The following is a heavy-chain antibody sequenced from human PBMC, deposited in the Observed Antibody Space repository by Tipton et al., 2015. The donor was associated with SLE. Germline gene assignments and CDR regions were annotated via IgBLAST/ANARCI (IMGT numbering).Heavy chain of an antibody. V-gene: IGHV4-38-2*02. CDR3: AMDTSTWLRFDY. CDR1: GYSISSDDY. Sequence: TLSLTCTVSGYSISSDDYWGWIRQPPGKGLGWIATIQYSGSTYQNPSLQSRVTTSFDPSKNQFSLKLTSVTAADTAVYYCAMDTSTWLRFDYWGQGTLITVSS. CDR2: IQYSGST. D-gene: IGHD5-12*01. J-gene: IGHJ4*02.